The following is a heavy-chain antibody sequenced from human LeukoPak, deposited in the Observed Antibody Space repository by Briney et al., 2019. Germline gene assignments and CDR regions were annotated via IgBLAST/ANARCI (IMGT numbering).Heavy chain of an antibody. CDR3: ARVDGGIAAAGIRYFDL. Sequence: ASVKVSCKASGYTFTSYYMHWVRQAPGQGLEWMGIINPSGGSTSYAQKFQGRVTMTRDTSTSTVYMELSSLRSEDTAVYYCARVDGGIAAAGIRYFDLWGRGTLVTVSS. D-gene: IGHD6-13*01. CDR1: GYTFTSYY. CDR2: INPSGGST. J-gene: IGHJ2*01. V-gene: IGHV1-46*01.